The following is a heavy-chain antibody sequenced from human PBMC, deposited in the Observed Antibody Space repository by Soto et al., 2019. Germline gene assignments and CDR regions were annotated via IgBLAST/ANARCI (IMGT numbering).Heavy chain of an antibody. CDR1: GFTFDDYA. V-gene: IGHV3-9*01. Sequence: GGSLRLSCAASGFTFDDYAMHWVRQVPGKGLEWVSGISWNSASIGYADSVKGRFTISRDNAKNSLYLQMNSLRAGDTALYYCARDGGSGIVSFNALDFWGQGTTVTVSS. D-gene: IGHD1-26*01. CDR3: ARDGGSGIVSFNALDF. CDR2: ISWNSASI. J-gene: IGHJ6*02.